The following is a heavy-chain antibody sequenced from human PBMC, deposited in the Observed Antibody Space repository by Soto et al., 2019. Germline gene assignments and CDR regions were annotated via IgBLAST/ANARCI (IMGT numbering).Heavy chain of an antibody. CDR3: AGLQSMRLSGLDP. CDR1: DGSISSGDYY. J-gene: IGHJ5*02. CDR2: IYYSGST. Sequence: QVQLQESGPGLVKPSQTLSLTCTVSDGSISSGDYYWSWIRQPPGKGLEWIGYIYYSGSTYYNPSLKSRVTISVDTSKNQFSLKLSSVTAADTAVYYCAGLQSMRLSGLDPWGQGTLVTVSS. V-gene: IGHV4-30-4*01. D-gene: IGHD3-16*02.